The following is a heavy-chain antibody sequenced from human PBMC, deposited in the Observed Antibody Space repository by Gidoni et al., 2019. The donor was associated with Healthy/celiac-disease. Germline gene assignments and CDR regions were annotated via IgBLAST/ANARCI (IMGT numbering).Heavy chain of an antibody. V-gene: IGHV3-21*01. CDR2: ISSSSSYI. CDR1: GFTFSSYS. D-gene: IGHD2-2*01. CDR3: ARDLKVVVPAAYYYYYGMDV. Sequence: EVQLVESGGGLVKPGGSLRLSCAASGFTFSSYSMTWVRQAPGKGLEWVSSISSSSSYIYYADSVKGRFTISRDNAKNSLYLQMNSLRAEDTAVYYCARDLKVVVPAAYYYYYGMDVWGQGTTVTVSS. J-gene: IGHJ6*02.